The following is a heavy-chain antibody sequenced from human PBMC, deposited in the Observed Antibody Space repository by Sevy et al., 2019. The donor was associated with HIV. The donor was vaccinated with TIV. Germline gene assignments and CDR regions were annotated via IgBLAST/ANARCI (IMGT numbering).Heavy chain of an antibody. V-gene: IGHV1-18*01. CDR1: GYTFTSYG. Sequence: ASVKVSCKASGYTFTSYGISWVRQAPGQGLEWMGWISAYNGNTNYAQKLQGRVTMTTDTSTGTAYMELRSLRSDDTAVYYCARCHINDFWSGYHYYYYYGMDVWGQGTTVTVSS. J-gene: IGHJ6*02. CDR3: ARCHINDFWSGYHYYYYYGMDV. D-gene: IGHD3-3*01. CDR2: ISAYNGNT.